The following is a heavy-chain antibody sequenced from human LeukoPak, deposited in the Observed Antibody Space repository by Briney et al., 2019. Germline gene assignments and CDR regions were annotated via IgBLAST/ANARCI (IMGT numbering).Heavy chain of an antibody. V-gene: IGHV3-23*01. CDR2: ISGSDDST. CDR3: VKDLYGDGNFDR. CDR1: GFTFTNYA. J-gene: IGHJ4*02. Sequence: PAGSLRLSCAASGFTFTNYAMTWVRQAPGKGLEWISPISGSDDSTYYADSVKGRFTISRDNSKNTLYLQRNSLRAEDTAVYYCVKDLYGDGNFDRGGEGSLLT. D-gene: IGHD2-2*02.